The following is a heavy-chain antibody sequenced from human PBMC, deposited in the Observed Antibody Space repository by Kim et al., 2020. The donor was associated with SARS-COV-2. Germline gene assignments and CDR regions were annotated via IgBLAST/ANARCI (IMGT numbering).Heavy chain of an antibody. D-gene: IGHD3-16*02. Sequence: GGSLRLSCAASGFTFSNAWMSWVRQAPGKGLEWVGRIKSKTDGGTTDYAAPVKGRFTISRDDSKNTLYLQMNSLKTEDTAVYYCTTDPLDYYDYVWGSYRYETTGDYWGQGTLVTVSS. J-gene: IGHJ4*02. CDR1: GFTFSNAW. CDR2: IKSKTDGGTT. V-gene: IGHV3-15*01. CDR3: TTDPLDYYDYVWGSYRYETTGDY.